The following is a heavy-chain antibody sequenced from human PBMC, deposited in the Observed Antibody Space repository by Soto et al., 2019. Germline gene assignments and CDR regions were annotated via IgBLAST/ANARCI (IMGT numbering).Heavy chain of an antibody. J-gene: IGHJ6*03. CDR1: GFTFDDYG. CDR3: ARGVHYDFWGGYYTTPSWYYYYMDV. V-gene: IGHV3-20*01. CDR2: INWNGGST. Sequence: PGGSLRLSCAASGFTFDDYGMSWVRQAPGKGLEWVSGINWNGGSTGYADSVKGRFTISRDNAKNSLYLQMNSLRAEDTALYHCARGVHYDFWGGYYTTPSWYYYYMDVWGKGTTVTVSS. D-gene: IGHD3-3*01.